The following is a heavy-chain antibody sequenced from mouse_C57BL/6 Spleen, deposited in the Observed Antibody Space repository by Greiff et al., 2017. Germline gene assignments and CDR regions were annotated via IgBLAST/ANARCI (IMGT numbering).Heavy chain of an antibody. CDR3: ARKGYDDGWFAY. J-gene: IGHJ3*01. CDR1: GFTLSDYG. D-gene: IGHD2-2*01. Sequence: EVHLVESGGGLVKPGGSLKLSCAASGFTLSDYGMHWVRQAPEKGLEWVAYISSGSSTIYYADTVKGRFTISRDNDKNTLYLQMTSLRSESTAMYYCARKGYDDGWFAYWGQGTLVTVSA. V-gene: IGHV5-17*01. CDR2: ISSGSSTI.